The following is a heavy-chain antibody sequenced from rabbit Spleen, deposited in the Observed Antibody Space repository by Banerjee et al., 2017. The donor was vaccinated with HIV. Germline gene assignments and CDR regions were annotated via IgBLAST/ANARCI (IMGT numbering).Heavy chain of an antibody. V-gene: IGHV1S45*01. CDR3: ASDIIGVGVFSL. D-gene: IGHD1-1*01. J-gene: IGHJ4*01. CDR1: GFSLNSDYV. CDR2: IYINPGKS. Sequence: QEQLVESGGGLFQPGGSLALTCKASGFSLNSDYVMCWVRQAPGKGLEWIATIYINPGKSYYATWAKGRFTISRTSSTTVTLQMTNLTAADTATYFCASDIIGVGVFSLWGQGTLVTVS.